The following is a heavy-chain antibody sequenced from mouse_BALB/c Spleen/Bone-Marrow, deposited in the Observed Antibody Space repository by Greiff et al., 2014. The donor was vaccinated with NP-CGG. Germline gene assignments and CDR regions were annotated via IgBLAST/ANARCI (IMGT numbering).Heavy chain of an antibody. CDR1: GYSFTGYT. Sequence: DVQLQESGPELVKPGASMKISCKASGYSFTGYTMNWVKQSHGKSLEWIGLINPYNGGTSYNQKSKGKATLTVDKSSSTAYMELLSLTSEDSAVYYCARDYYGSSYGFAYWSQGTLVTVSA. CDR3: ARDYYGSSYGFAY. D-gene: IGHD1-1*01. V-gene: IGHV1-18*01. J-gene: IGHJ3*01. CDR2: INPYNGGT.